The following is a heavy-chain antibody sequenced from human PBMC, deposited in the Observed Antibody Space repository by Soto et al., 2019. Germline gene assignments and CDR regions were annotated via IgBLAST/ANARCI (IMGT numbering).Heavy chain of an antibody. CDR1: GFTFSSYA. CDR3: AKVPLSLKFYDY. J-gene: IGHJ4*02. Sequence: GGSLRLSCAASGFTFSSYAMSWVRQAPGRGLEWVSTISGIGGSTYYADSVKGRFTISSDKSKNTLYLQMNSLTAADTAIYYCAKVPLSLKFYDYWGQGTQVTVSS. V-gene: IGHV3-23*01. CDR2: ISGIGGST.